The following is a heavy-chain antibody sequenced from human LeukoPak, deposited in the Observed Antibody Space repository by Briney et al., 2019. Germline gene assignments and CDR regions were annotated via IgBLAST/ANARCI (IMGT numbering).Heavy chain of an antibody. D-gene: IGHD6-13*01. V-gene: IGHV4-61*02. Sequence: SSETLSLTCTVSGGSISSGSYYWSWIRQPAGKGLEWIGRIYTSGSTNYNPSLKSRVTISVDTSKNQFSLKLSSVTAADTAVYYCARSGYSSSWYYYWGQGTLVTVSS. CDR2: IYTSGST. CDR1: GGSISSGSYY. J-gene: IGHJ4*02. CDR3: ARSGYSSSWYYY.